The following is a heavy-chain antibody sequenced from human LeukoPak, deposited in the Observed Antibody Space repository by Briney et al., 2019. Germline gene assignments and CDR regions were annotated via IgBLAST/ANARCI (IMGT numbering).Heavy chain of an antibody. Sequence: GGSLRLSCAASGFTFSSYEMNWVRQAPGKGLEWVSYISSGSSSIFYADSVRGRFTISRDNAKNSLYLQMNSLRVEYTAVYYCARGGIAARFAYWGQGILVTVSS. CDR3: ARGGIAARFAY. J-gene: IGHJ4*02. D-gene: IGHD6-6*01. V-gene: IGHV3-48*03. CDR2: ISSGSSSI. CDR1: GFTFSSYE.